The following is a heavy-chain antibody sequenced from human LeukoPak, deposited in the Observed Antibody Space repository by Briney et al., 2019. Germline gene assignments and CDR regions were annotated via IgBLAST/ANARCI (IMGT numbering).Heavy chain of an antibody. CDR3: AVGKDIVVVPAASMLVSYYGMDV. CDR1: GGTFSSYA. CDR2: IIPIFGTA. D-gene: IGHD2-2*01. V-gene: IGHV1-69*13. Sequence: SVTVSCKASGGTFSSYAIGWVRQAPGQGLEWMGGIIPIFGTANYAQKFQGRVTITADESTSTAYMELSSLRSEDTAVYYCAVGKDIVVVPAASMLVSYYGMDVWGKGTTVTVSS. J-gene: IGHJ6*04.